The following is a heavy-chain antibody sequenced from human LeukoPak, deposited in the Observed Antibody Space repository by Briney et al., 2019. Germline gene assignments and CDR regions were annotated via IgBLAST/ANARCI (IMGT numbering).Heavy chain of an antibody. CDR1: GYTFTSYG. CDR2: ISAYNGNT. Sequence: GASVKVSCKASGYTFTSYGISWVRQAPGQGLEWMGWISAYNGNTNYAQKLQGRVTMTTDTSTSTAYMELRSLRSDDTAVDYCAXXYGDYVDWYFDLWGRGTLVTVSS. V-gene: IGHV1-18*01. J-gene: IGHJ2*01. D-gene: IGHD4-17*01. CDR3: AXXYGDYVDWYFDL.